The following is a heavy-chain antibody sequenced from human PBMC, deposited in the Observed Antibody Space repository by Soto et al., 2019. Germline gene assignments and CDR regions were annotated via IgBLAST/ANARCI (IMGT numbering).Heavy chain of an antibody. CDR3: ARHGTAAVTQ. CDR2: IYNNGST. D-gene: IGHD4-4*01. V-gene: IGHV4-59*08. CDR1: GGSISSYY. Sequence: SETLSLTCTVSGGSISSYYWSWIRQPPGKGLEWIGSIYNNGSTHYNPSLKSRVTISVDTSKNQFSLKLSSVTAADTAVYYCARHGTAAVTQWGRGTLVTVSS. J-gene: IGHJ4*02.